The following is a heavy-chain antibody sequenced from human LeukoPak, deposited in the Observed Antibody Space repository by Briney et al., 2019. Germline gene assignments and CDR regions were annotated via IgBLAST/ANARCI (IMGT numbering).Heavy chain of an antibody. J-gene: IGHJ5*02. V-gene: IGHV6-1*01. CDR1: GDSVSSNSAA. CDR3: ARGPLDNWFDP. Sequence: SRTLSVTCAISGDSVSSNSAAWNWTRQSPSRGLEWLGRTYYRSKWYNDYAVSVKSRITINPDTSKNQFSLQLNSVTPEDTAVYYCARGPLDNWFDPWGQGNLVAVSS. CDR2: TYYRSKWYN.